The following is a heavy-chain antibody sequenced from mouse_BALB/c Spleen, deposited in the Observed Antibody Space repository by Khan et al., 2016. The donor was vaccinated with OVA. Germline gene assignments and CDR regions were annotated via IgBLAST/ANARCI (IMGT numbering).Heavy chain of an antibody. J-gene: IGHJ4*01. V-gene: IGHV1-7*01. CDR3: ARRLPPYYYSMDY. D-gene: IGHD3-2*02. CDR1: GYTFTNYW. CDR2: INPNTIYT. Sequence: QVQLQQSGAELAKPGASVKMSCRASGYTFTNYWMHWVKQRPGQGLEWIGYINPNTIYTEYNQKFKDKATLTADTSSSTAYMQLRSLTSEDSAVYICARRLPPYYYSMDYWGQGTSVTVSS.